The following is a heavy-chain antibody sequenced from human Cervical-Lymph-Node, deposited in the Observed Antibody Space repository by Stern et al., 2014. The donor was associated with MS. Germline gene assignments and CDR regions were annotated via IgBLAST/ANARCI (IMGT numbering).Heavy chain of an antibody. D-gene: IGHD1-7*01. CDR2: IWYDTRNK. Sequence: VQLVESGGGVVQTGRSLRLSCAASGFTFSSYGMHWVRQAPGKGLEWVAVIWYDTRNKYYAESVKGRLAISKDNSKDTMYRQLNSLITEDTAVYSCARDYDNLNLGNFAYWGQGTLVTVSS. J-gene: IGHJ4*02. V-gene: IGHV3-33*01. CDR1: GFTFSSYG. CDR3: ARDYDNLNLGNFAY.